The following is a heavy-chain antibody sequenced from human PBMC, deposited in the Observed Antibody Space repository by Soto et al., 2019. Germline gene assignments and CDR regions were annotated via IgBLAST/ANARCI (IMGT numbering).Heavy chain of an antibody. CDR3: AKDTYSRSWYF. J-gene: IGHJ4*02. Sequence: CGSLRLSCAASGFTFTNYLMTWVRQAPGKGLEWVSSIDKSGGDTYYADSVKGRFTISRDNSKNTLYLQMNGLRAEDTALYYCAKDTYSRSWYFWGQGTLVTVSA. CDR1: GFTFTNYL. CDR2: IDKSGGDT. V-gene: IGHV3-23*05. D-gene: IGHD2-2*01.